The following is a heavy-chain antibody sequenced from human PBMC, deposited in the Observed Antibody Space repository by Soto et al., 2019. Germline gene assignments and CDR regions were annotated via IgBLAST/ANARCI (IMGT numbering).Heavy chain of an antibody. J-gene: IGHJ4*02. D-gene: IGHD5-12*01. V-gene: IGHV1-18*01. CDR2: ISAYNGNT. CDR1: GYTFTSYG. Sequence: ASVKVSCKASGYTFTSYGISWVRQAPGQGLEWMGWISAYNGNTNYAQKLQGRVTMTTDTSTSTAYMELRSLRSDDTAVYYCARDVYSGYDFGSELRNFDYWGQGTLVTVSS. CDR3: ARDVYSGYDFGSELRNFDY.